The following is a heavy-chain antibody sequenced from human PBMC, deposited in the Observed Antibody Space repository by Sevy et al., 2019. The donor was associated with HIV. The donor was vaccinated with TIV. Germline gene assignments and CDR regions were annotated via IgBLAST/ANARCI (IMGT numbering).Heavy chain of an antibody. Sequence: GGSLRLSCAASGFTFSSYSMNWVRQAPGKGLEWVSSISSSSSYIYYADSVKGRFTISRDNAKNSLYLKMNSLRAADTAVYYCASETGTTLWDAFDIWGQGTMVTVSS. CDR2: ISSSSSYI. V-gene: IGHV3-21*01. J-gene: IGHJ3*02. CDR3: ASETGTTLWDAFDI. D-gene: IGHD1-1*01. CDR1: GFTFSSYS.